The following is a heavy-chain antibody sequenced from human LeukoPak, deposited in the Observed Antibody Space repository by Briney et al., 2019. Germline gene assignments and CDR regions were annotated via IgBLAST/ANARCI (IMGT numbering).Heavy chain of an antibody. D-gene: IGHD2-21*02. Sequence: ASVKVSCKATGGTFSSYAISWVRQAPGQGLEWMRRIIPIFGTANYAQKFQGRVTITTDESTSTAYMELSSLRSEDTAVYYCARAPDSDCGGDCYSYFQHWGQGTLVTVSS. CDR2: IIPIFGTA. CDR3: ARAPDSDCGGDCYSYFQH. J-gene: IGHJ1*01. CDR1: GGTFSSYA. V-gene: IGHV1-69*05.